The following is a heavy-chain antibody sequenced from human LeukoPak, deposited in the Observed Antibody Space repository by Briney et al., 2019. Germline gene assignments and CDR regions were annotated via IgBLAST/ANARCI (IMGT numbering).Heavy chain of an antibody. CDR1: GGSISSYY. CDR3: ARQRRSSSWYFDY. V-gene: IGHV4-59*08. Sequence: SETLSLTCTVSGGSISSYYWSWIRQPPGKGLEWIGYIYYSGSTNYNSSLKSRVTISVDTSKNQFPLKLSSVTAADTAVYYCARQRRSSSWYFDYWGQGTLVTVSS. CDR2: IYYSGST. D-gene: IGHD6-13*01. J-gene: IGHJ4*02.